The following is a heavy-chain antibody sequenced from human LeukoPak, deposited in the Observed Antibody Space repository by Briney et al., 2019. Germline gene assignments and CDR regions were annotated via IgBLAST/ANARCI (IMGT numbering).Heavy chain of an antibody. CDR1: GGSISSYY. Sequence: PSETLSLTCTVSGGSISSYYWSWIRQPPGKGLQWIGYIYYSGSTSYNPSLKSRVTISVDTSKNQFSLKLSSVTAADTAVYYCARHLGMTTVTPFDYWGQGTLVTVSS. V-gene: IGHV4-59*08. J-gene: IGHJ4*02. CDR3: ARHLGMTTVTPFDY. CDR2: IYYSGST. D-gene: IGHD4-17*01.